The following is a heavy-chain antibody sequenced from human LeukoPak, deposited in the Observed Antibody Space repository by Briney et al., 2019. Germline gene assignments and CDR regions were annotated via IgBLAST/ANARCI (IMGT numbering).Heavy chain of an antibody. J-gene: IGHJ4*02. CDR1: GVSISSSNSY. Sequence: KASETLSLTCTVSGVSISSSNSYWGWIRQPPGKGLEWIGSIYYSGNTYYNASLKSRVTISVDTSKKQFSLKLSSVTAADTAVYYCARALYTNSFDYWGQGTLVTVSS. CDR3: ARALYTNSFDY. CDR2: IYYSGNT. D-gene: IGHD2-2*02. V-gene: IGHV4-39*07.